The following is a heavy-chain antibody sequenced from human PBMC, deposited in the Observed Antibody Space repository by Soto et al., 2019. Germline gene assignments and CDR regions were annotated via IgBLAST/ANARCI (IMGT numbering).Heavy chain of an antibody. V-gene: IGHV4-59*07. J-gene: IGHJ5*02. D-gene: IGHD1-20*01. CDR2: IYYTATT. CDR3: ARPITGTSQFWSAP. Sequence: PSHTLPLTCTVSGGSLSSYEWRWIRQPPGNGLEWIGYIYYTATTNYNPSLKSRVTISVDTSKNQFSRKLRSVTAADTAVYYCARPITGTSQFWSAPWG. CDR1: GGSLSSYE.